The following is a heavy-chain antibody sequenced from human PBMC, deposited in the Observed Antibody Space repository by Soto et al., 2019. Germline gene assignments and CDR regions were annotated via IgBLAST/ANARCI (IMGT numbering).Heavy chain of an antibody. CDR3: AREGFGETSPDY. V-gene: IGHV4-59*01. CDR1: GGSISSYY. D-gene: IGHD3-10*01. CDR2: IYYSGST. Sequence: SETLSLTCTVSGGSISSYYWSWIRQPPGKGLEWIGYIYYSGSTNYNPSLKSRVTISVDTSKNQFSLKLSSVTAADTAVYYCAREGFGETSPDYWGQGTLVTVSS. J-gene: IGHJ4*02.